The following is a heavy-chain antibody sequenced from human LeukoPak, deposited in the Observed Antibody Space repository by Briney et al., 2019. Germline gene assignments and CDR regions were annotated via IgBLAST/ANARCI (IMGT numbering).Heavy chain of an antibody. CDR2: IYYTGST. CDR3: ASAGNPHYFDF. CDR1: GVSISSHY. J-gene: IGHJ4*02. V-gene: IGHV4-59*11. Sequence: PSETLSLTCTVSGVSISSHYWSWIRQSPGKGLEWRWNIYYTGSTNYNPSLKSRVVISIDTSKNQFSLTLNSVTAADAAVYYCASAGNPHYFDFWGQGPLVTVSS.